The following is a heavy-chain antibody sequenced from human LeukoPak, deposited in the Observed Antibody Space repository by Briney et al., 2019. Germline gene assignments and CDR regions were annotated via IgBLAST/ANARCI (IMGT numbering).Heavy chain of an antibody. CDR3: ARGRGPNLDY. J-gene: IGHJ4*02. CDR2: VIQSGST. V-gene: IGHV4-34*01. Sequence: PSETLSLTCAVYGGPFSAYYWSWIRQPPGEGLEWIGEVIQSGSTNYNPSLESRVTISVDTSKNQLSLKLSSVTAADTAVYYCARGRGPNLDYWGQGTLVTVSS. D-gene: IGHD4/OR15-4a*01. CDR1: GGPFSAYY.